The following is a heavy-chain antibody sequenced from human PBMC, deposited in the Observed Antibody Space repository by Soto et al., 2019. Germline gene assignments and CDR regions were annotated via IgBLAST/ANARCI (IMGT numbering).Heavy chain of an antibody. V-gene: IGHV1-8*01. CDR2: MNPDNGNT. D-gene: IGHD6-6*01. J-gene: IGHJ4*02. Sequence: ASVKVSCKASGYTFTSYDINWVRQATGQGPEWMGWMNPDNGNTNYSQKFQGRVIITRDTSASTTYMELSSLRSEDTAVYYCARDRSLVNSFDYWGQGTLVTVSS. CDR3: ARDRSLVNSFDY. CDR1: GYTFTSYD.